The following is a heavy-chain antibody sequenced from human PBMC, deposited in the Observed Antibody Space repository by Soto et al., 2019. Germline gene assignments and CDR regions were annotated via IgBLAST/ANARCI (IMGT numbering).Heavy chain of an antibody. J-gene: IGHJ6*03. V-gene: IGHV3-48*01. CDR2: TSSSSSTI. CDR3: ARDRIMISGMPTTGSHMDV. CDR1: VFTCGSNS. Sequence: GGSPGLSCAASVFTCGSNSINCARQAPEKGQKWVSYTSSSSSTIYYADSVKGGFTISRDNAKNSLYLQMNSLRAEDTAVYYGARDRIMISGMPTTGSHMDVWGKGITVTVFS. D-gene: IGHD3-3*01.